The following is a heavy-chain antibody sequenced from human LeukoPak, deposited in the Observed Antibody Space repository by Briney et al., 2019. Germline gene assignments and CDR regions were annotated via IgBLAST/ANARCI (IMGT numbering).Heavy chain of an antibody. J-gene: IGHJ4*02. Sequence: PSETLSLTCAVYGGSFSGYYWSWIRQPPGKGLEWVGEINHSGSTNYNPPLKSRVTISVDTSKNQFSLKLSSVTAAETAVYYCARGGGRWLQLSFGYWGQGTLVTVSS. V-gene: IGHV4-34*01. CDR3: ARGGGRWLQLSFGY. CDR2: INHSGST. CDR1: GGSFSGYY. D-gene: IGHD5-24*01.